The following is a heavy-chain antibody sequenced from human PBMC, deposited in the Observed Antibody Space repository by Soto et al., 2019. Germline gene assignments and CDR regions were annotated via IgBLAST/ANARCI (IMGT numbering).Heavy chain of an antibody. J-gene: IGHJ4*02. V-gene: IGHV4-4*07. CDR3: ARETASGSYMYYFDD. D-gene: IGHD3-10*01. Sequence: SETLSLTCTVSGGSIRSYYWSWVRQSAGKGLEWIGRIYSSGTTNYNPSLKSRVTMSAXXXXXXFXLXLXXXTAAXTARYXSARETASGSYMYYFDDWGQGTLVTVSS. CDR2: IYSSGTT. CDR1: GGSIRSYY.